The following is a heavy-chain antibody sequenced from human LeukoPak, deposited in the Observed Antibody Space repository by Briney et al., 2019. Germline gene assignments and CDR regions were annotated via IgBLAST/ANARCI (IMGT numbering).Heavy chain of an antibody. J-gene: IGHJ4*02. D-gene: IGHD3-9*01. Sequence: TGGSLRLSCAASGFTFSSYWMSWVRQAPGKGLEWVANIKQDGSEKYYVDSAKGRFTISRDNAKNSLYLQMNSLRAEDTAMYYCARSAGNVLTYSYSYFNFWGQGTLVSVSS. CDR2: IKQDGSEK. CDR1: GFTFSSYW. CDR3: ARSAGNVLTYSYSYFNF. V-gene: IGHV3-7*01.